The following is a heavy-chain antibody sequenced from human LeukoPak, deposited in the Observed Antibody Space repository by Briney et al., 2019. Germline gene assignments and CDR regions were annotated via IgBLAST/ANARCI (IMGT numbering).Heavy chain of an antibody. Sequence: SETLSLTCAVYGGSFSGYYWCWIRQPPGKGLEWIGEINHSGSTNYNPSLKSRVTISVDTSKNQFSLKLSSVTAADTAVYYCARGSGQWLVRRRFDYWGQGTLVTVSS. V-gene: IGHV4-34*01. CDR3: ARGSGQWLVRRRFDY. J-gene: IGHJ4*02. CDR1: GGSFSGYY. CDR2: INHSGST. D-gene: IGHD6-19*01.